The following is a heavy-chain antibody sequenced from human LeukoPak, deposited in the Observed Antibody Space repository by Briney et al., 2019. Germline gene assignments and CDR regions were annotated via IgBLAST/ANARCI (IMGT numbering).Heavy chain of an antibody. V-gene: IGHV4-39*01. CDR1: GGSISSSSYY. CDR3: ASLNDFWSGYHLDY. CDR2: IYYSGST. Sequence: SETLSLTCTVSGGSISSSSYYWGWIRQPPGKGLEWIGSIYYSGSTYYNPSLKSRVTISVDTSKNQFSLKLSSVTAADTAVYYCASLNDFWSGYHLDYWGQGTLVTVSS. J-gene: IGHJ4*02. D-gene: IGHD3-3*01.